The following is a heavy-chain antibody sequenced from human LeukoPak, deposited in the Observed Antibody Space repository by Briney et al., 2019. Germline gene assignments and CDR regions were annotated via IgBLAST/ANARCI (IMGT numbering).Heavy chain of an antibody. V-gene: IGHV1-8*01. D-gene: IGHD5-24*01. Sequence: ASVKVSCKASGYTFTSYDINWVRQATGQGLEWMGWMNPNSGNTGYAQKFQGRVTMTRNTSISTAYMELSSLRSEDTAVYYCARDRRWLQGYFDYWGQGTLVTVSS. J-gene: IGHJ4*02. CDR2: MNPNSGNT. CDR3: ARDRRWLQGYFDY. CDR1: GYTFTSYD.